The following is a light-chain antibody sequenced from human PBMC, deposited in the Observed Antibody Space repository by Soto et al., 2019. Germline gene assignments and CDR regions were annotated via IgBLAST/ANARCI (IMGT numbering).Light chain of an antibody. CDR3: QHFHNWPPWT. V-gene: IGKV3-15*01. CDR1: QSVSSS. Sequence: EVVLTQSPDTLSVSPGERATLSCSASQSVSSSLAWYQQKPGQAPRLLIYGASTRATGVPARFSGSGSGTEFTLTITSLQSEDFSVYYCQHFHNWPPWTFGQGTRVEIK. J-gene: IGKJ1*01. CDR2: GAS.